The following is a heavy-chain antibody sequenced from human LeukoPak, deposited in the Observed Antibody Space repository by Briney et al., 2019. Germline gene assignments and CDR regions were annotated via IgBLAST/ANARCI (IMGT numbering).Heavy chain of an antibody. V-gene: IGHV3-33*01. CDR1: GXTFSSYG. Sequence: PGGSLRLSCAASGXTFSSYGMHWVRQAPGKGLEWVAVIWYDGSNKYYADSVKGRFTISRDNSKNTLYLQMNSLRAEDTAVYYCARDCSSTSCYMVFDYWGQGTLVTVSS. CDR2: IWYDGSNK. J-gene: IGHJ4*02. D-gene: IGHD2-2*01. CDR3: ARDCSSTSCYMVFDY.